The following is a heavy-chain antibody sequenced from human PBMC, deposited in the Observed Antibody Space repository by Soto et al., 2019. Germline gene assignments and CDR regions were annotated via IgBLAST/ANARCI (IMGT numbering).Heavy chain of an antibody. CDR1: GGTFSSYT. Sequence: QVQLVQSGAEVKKPGSSVKVSCKASGGTFSSYTISWVRQAPGQGLEWMGRIIPILGIANYAQKFQGRVTITADKSTSTAYMELSSLRSEDTAVYYCARDMGTVKRWGYYYYGMDVWGQGTTVNVSS. V-gene: IGHV1-69*08. CDR3: ARDMGTVKRWGYYYYGMDV. D-gene: IGHD4-17*01. J-gene: IGHJ6*02. CDR2: IIPILGIA.